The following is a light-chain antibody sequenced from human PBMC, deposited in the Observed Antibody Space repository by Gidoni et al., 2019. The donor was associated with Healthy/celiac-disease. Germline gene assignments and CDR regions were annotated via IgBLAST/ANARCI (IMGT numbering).Light chain of an antibody. CDR2: AAS. CDR1: QSISSY. V-gene: IGKV1-39*01. Sequence: DIQKTQPPSSLSASVGDRVTITCRASQSISSYLNLYQQKPGKAPKLLIYAASSLQSGVPSSFSGSGSGTDFTLTISSLQPEDFATYYCQQSYSTPHTFGQGTKVEIK. J-gene: IGKJ1*01. CDR3: QQSYSTPHT.